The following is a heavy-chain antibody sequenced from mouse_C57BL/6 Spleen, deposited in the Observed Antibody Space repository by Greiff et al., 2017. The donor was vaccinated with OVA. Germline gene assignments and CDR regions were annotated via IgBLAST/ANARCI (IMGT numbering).Heavy chain of an antibody. CDR1: GYTFTDYY. Sequence: EVQLQQSGPELVKPGASVKISCKASGYTFTDYYMNWVKQSHGKSLEWIGDINPNNGGTSYNQKFKGKATLTVDKSSSTAYMELRSLTSEDSAVYYCARGYGSSDWGQGTTLTVSS. V-gene: IGHV1-26*01. J-gene: IGHJ2*01. CDR3: ARGYGSSD. D-gene: IGHD1-1*01. CDR2: INPNNGGT.